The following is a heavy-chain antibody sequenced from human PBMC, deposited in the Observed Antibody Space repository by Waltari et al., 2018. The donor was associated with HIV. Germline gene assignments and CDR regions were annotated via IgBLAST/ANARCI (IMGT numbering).Heavy chain of an antibody. CDR1: GGSVSSSSYF. D-gene: IGHD1-26*01. V-gene: IGHV4-39*01. J-gene: IGHJ2*01. CDR2: IYYTGGA. CDR3: ARHALRVGAAYWNFDL. Sequence: QLQLQESGQGLVKPSETLSLPCTVSGGSVSSSSYFWGWIRQPPGKGLEWIGRIYYTGGAYYNPSLKSRVTISVDTSKNQFSLKVTSVTAADTAVYYCARHALRVGAAYWNFDLWGRGTLVTVSS.